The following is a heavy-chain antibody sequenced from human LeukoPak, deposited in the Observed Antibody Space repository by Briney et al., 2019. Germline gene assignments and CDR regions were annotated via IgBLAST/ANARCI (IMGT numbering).Heavy chain of an antibody. Sequence: PSETLSLTCAVYGGSFSGYYWSWIRQPPGKGLEWIGEINHSGSTNYNPSLKSRVTMSVDTSKNQFSLKLSSVTAADTAVYYCARDHRLGSGWFPDAFDIWGQGTMVTISS. CDR2: INHSGST. CDR3: ARDHRLGSGWFPDAFDI. V-gene: IGHV4-34*01. CDR1: GGSFSGYY. J-gene: IGHJ3*02. D-gene: IGHD6-19*01.